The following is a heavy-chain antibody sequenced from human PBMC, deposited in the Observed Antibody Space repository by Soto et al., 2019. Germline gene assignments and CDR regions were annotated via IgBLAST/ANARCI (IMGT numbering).Heavy chain of an antibody. CDR2: ISSSSSTI. CDR1: GFTFSSYS. Sequence: EVQLVESGGGLVQPGGSLRLSCAASGFTFSSYSMNWVRQAPGKGLECVSYISSSSSTIYYADSVKGRFTISRDNAKNSLYLQMNSLRAEDPAVYYCARDLAAAILDYWGQGTLVTVSS. V-gene: IGHV3-48*01. CDR3: ARDLAAAILDY. J-gene: IGHJ4*02. D-gene: IGHD6-13*01.